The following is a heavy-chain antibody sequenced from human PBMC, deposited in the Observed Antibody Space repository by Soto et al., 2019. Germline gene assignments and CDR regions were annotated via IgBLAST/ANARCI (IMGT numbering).Heavy chain of an antibody. CDR1: GGSMSHYH. Sequence: QVQLQESGPGLVKPSETLSLTCTVSGGSMSHYHWCWIRQSPGKGLEFIGYTHDSGIINYNPSLMSLVAISLDTSKNQFSLKLTSVTAADTALYYCARTGYGDHFDYWGRGTLVTVSS. D-gene: IGHD5-18*01. J-gene: IGHJ4*02. CDR2: THDSGII. V-gene: IGHV4-59*01. CDR3: ARTGYGDHFDY.